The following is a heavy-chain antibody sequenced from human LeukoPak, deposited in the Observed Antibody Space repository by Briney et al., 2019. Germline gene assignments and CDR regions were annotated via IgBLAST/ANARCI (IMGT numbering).Heavy chain of an antibody. D-gene: IGHD6-13*01. V-gene: IGHV6-1*01. CDR1: WDSVSSNIDA. CDR3: ARSAGGTVDY. CDR2: TYYRSKWYN. J-gene: IGHJ4*02. Sequence: SQTLSLTLAISWDSVSSNIDAWSWIRPSPSRGLEWLGRTYYRSKWYNDYAVSVKGRITINPDTSRNQFSLHLNSVTPEDTAVYYCARSAGGTVDYWGQGTLVTVSS.